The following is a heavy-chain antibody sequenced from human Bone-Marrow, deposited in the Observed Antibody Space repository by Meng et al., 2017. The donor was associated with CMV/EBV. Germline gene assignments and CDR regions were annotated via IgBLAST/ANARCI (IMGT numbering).Heavy chain of an antibody. CDR2: ISSSGSTI. V-gene: IGHV3-48*03. D-gene: IGHD4-23*01. CDR3: ARGGNSGYYYGMDV. J-gene: IGHJ6*02. CDR1: GFTFSSYE. Sequence: GESLKISCAASGFTFSSYEMNWVRQAPGKGLEWVSYISSSGSTIYYADSVKGRFTISRDNAKNSLYLQMNSLRAEDTAVYYCARGGNSGYYYGMDVWGQGTTVTVSS.